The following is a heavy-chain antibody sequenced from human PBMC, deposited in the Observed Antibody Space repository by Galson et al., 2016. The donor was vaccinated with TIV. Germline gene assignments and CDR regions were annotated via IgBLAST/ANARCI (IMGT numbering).Heavy chain of an antibody. CDR1: GFTFTTYD. CDR3: AREAVRIDIWMDQEPPIY. Sequence: SLRLSCAASGFTFTTYDMHWVRQAPGKGLEWVASIGRTKSRIHYADSVKCRFVISRDNAQNSLFLQLDSLRVEDTAIYYCAREAVRIDIWMDQEPPIYWGRGTLVSVSS. V-gene: IGHV3-21*01. CDR2: IGRTKSRI. J-gene: IGHJ4*02. D-gene: IGHD2-15*01.